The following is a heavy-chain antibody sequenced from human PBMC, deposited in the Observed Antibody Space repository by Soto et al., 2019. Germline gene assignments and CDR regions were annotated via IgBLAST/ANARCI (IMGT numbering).Heavy chain of an antibody. V-gene: IGHV3-74*01. CDR3: TRGAGYGSRTTSYRGPFES. CDR1: GFTFSSHW. Sequence: EVQLVESGGDLVQPGGSLRLSCAASGFTFSSHWMHWVRRVPGKGLVWVSHINTDGGITGYADSVKGRFTISRDNAKNSRYLKMNGRRAETPSSYSCTRGAGYGSRTTSYRGPFESWGKGKRVT. D-gene: IGHD2-15*01. J-gene: IGHJ3*02. CDR2: INTDGGIT.